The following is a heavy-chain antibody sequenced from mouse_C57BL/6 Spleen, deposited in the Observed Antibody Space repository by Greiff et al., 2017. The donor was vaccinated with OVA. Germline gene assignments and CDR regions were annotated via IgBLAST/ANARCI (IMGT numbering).Heavy chain of an antibody. CDR2: INPNNGGT. CDR1: GYTFTDYY. D-gene: IGHD3-2*02. J-gene: IGHJ4*01. Sequence: EVQLQQSGPELVKPGASVKISCKASGYTFTDYYMNWVKQSHGKSLEWIGDINPNNGGTSYNQKFKGKATLTVDKSSSTAYMELRSLTSEDSAVYYCARSSSGPYYAMDYWGQGTSVTVSS. CDR3: ARSSSGPYYAMDY. V-gene: IGHV1-26*01.